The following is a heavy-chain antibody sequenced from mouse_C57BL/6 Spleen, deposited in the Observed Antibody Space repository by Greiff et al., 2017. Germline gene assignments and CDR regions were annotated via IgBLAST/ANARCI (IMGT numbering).Heavy chain of an antibody. CDR3: ARTYYSNLYAMDY. V-gene: IGHV5-17*01. J-gene: IGHJ4*01. CDR2: ISSGSSTI. D-gene: IGHD2-5*01. CDR1: GFTFSDYG. Sequence: EVQLVESGGGLVKPGGSLKLSCAASGFTFSDYGMHWVRQAPEKGLEWVAYISSGSSTIYYADTVKGRFTISRDNAKNTLFLQMTSLRSEDTAMYYCARTYYSNLYAMDYWGQGTSVTVSS.